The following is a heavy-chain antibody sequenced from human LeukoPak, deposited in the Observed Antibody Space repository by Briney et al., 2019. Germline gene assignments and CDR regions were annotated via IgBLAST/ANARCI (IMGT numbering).Heavy chain of an antibody. CDR3: ATSLPDTGHLLPTD. V-gene: IGHV1-24*01. CDR1: GYTLTELS. D-gene: IGHD3-16*02. J-gene: IGHJ4*02. Sequence: ASVKVSCKVSGYTLTELSMHWVRQAPGKGLEWMGGFDPEDGETIYAQKFQGRVTMTEDTSTDTAYMELSSLRSEGTAVYYCATSLPDTGHLLPTDWGQGTLVTVSS. CDR2: FDPEDGET.